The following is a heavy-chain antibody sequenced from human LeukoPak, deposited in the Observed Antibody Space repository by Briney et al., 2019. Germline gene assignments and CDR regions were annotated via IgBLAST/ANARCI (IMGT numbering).Heavy chain of an antibody. V-gene: IGHV1-69*01. D-gene: IGHD2-2*01. CDR1: GGTFSSYA. CDR3: ARDLRQACSSTSCYGYYYYYMDV. J-gene: IGHJ6*03. Sequence: ASVKVSCKASGGTFSSYAISWVRQAPGQGLEWMGGIIPIFGTANYAQKFQGRVTITADESTSTAYMELSSLRSEDTAVYYCARDLRQACSSTSCYGYYYYYMDVWGKGTTVTVSS. CDR2: IIPIFGTA.